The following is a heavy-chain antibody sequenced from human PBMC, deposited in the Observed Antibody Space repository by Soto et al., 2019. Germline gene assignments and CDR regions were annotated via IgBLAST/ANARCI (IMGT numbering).Heavy chain of an antibody. J-gene: IGHJ4*02. Sequence: QVQLVQSGAEVKKPGASVKVSCKASGYTFTSYFMHWVRQAPGQGLEWMGIINPSGGSTSYAQKFQGRVTMTRDTSTSTVYMELSSLRSEATAVYYCARQYCSGGSCYTLDYWGQGTLVTVSS. D-gene: IGHD2-15*01. CDR1: GYTFTSYF. CDR2: INPSGGST. CDR3: ARQYCSGGSCYTLDY. V-gene: IGHV1-46*01.